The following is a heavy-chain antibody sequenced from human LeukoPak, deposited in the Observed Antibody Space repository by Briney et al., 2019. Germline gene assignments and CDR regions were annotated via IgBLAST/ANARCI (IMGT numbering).Heavy chain of an antibody. Sequence: GASVTVSCTASGYTFTGYYMHWVRQAPGQGLEWMGWINPNSGGTNYAQKFQGRVTITRDTSISTAYMELSRLRSDDTAVYYCARVYYDYVWGSYRPTSYYFDYGGQGTLVTVSS. J-gene: IGHJ4*02. CDR2: INPNSGGT. CDR1: GYTFTGYY. D-gene: IGHD3-16*02. CDR3: ARVYYDYVWGSYRPTSYYFDY. V-gene: IGHV1-2*02.